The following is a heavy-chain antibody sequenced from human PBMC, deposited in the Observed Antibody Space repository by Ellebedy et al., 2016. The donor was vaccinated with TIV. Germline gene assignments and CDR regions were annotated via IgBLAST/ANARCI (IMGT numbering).Heavy chain of an antibody. J-gene: IGHJ4*02. Sequence: PGGSLRLSCGASGFTFSSYWMSWGRQAPGKGLEWVANIKQDGSEKYYVDSVKGRFTISRDNAKNSLFLQMNSLRAEDTAVYYCARVYSYGPDYWGQGTLVNVSS. V-gene: IGHV3-7*01. CDR3: ARVYSYGPDY. CDR1: GFTFSSYW. CDR2: IKQDGSEK. D-gene: IGHD5-18*01.